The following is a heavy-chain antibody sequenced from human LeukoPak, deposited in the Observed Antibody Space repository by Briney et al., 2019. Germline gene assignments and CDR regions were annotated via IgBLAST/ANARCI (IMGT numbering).Heavy chain of an antibody. CDR1: GYTFTSYG. D-gene: IGHD6-19*01. CDR3: ARVPSSDWPYNWFDP. Sequence: GASVKVSCKASGYTFTSYGISWVRQAPGQGLEWMGWISAYNGNTNYAQKLQGRVTMTTDTSTSTAYMELRSLRSDDTAVYYCARVPSSDWPYNWFDPWGQGTLVTVSS. J-gene: IGHJ5*02. CDR2: ISAYNGNT. V-gene: IGHV1-18*01.